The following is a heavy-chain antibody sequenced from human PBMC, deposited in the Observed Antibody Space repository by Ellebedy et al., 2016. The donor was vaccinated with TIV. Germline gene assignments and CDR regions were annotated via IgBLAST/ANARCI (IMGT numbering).Heavy chain of an antibody. CDR3: TKDRPGYSGVFA. V-gene: IGHV3-23*01. D-gene: IGHD6-13*01. CDR2: ISHNAVVT. CDR1: GFTFSGYA. J-gene: IGHJ5*02. Sequence: GGSLRLXCAASGFTFSGYAMTWVRQAPGKGLEWVSAISHNAVVTYYADSVKGRFTISRDNSRSTLYLQLNSLRAEDTAIYYCTKDRPGYSGVFAWGQGTLVTVS.